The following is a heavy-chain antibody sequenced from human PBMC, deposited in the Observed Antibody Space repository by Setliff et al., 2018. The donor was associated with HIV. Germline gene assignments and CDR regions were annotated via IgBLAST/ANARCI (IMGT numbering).Heavy chain of an antibody. D-gene: IGHD2-2*01. CDR2: IIPILGLA. V-gene: IGHV1-69*10. CDR3: ARGPKDCTSTSCRYYYYYYYMDV. Sequence: SVKVSCKASGGTFNGYAISWVRQAPGRGLEWMGGIIPILGLANYAQKFQGRVTIIADKSTSTVYMEASRLRSEDTAMYYCARGPKDCTSTSCRYYYYYYYMDVWGKGTPVTVSS. J-gene: IGHJ6*03. CDR1: GGTFNGYA.